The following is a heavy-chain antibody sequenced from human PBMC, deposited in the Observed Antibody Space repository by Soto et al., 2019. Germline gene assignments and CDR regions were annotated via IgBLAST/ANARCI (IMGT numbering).Heavy chain of an antibody. Sequence: GESLKISCKGSGYSFTSYWISGVRQMPGKGLEWMGRIDPSDSYTNYSPSFQGHVTISADTSISTAYLQWSTLKASDTAMYYCARRGIAVSGSGGYYYGMDVWGQGTTVTVSS. V-gene: IGHV5-10-1*01. CDR2: IDPSDSYT. D-gene: IGHD6-19*01. J-gene: IGHJ6*02. CDR3: ARRGIAVSGSGGYYYGMDV. CDR1: GYSFTSYW.